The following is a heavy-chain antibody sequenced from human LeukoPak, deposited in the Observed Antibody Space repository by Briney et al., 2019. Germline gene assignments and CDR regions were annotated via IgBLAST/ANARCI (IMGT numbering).Heavy chain of an antibody. CDR1: GGSISSSNW. J-gene: IGHJ4*02. CDR3: VSTVVVPAAYLDY. CDR2: VYHSGST. V-gene: IGHV4-4*02. Sequence: SETLSLTCAVSGGSISSSNWGSGVRQPPGQGLEWIGEVYHSGSTNYNPSLKSRVTISVDKSKNQFSLKLSSVTAADTAVYYCVSTVVVPAAYLDYWGQGTLVTVSS. D-gene: IGHD2-2*01.